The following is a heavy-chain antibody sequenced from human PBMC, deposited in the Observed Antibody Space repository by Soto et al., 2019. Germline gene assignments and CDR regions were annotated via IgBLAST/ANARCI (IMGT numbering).Heavy chain of an antibody. D-gene: IGHD2-21*01. V-gene: IGHV4-31*03. J-gene: IGHJ5*02. Sequence: KTSETLSLTCSFSCAALNSGNYYWSWIRQVPGKGLEWIGHIYVTGAVDYNPSLRDRITISQDTSERQFSLNLRLVTAADTAVYYCARLRIATNNYKWFDPWGQGTLVTVSS. CDR3: ARLRIATNNYKWFDP. CDR2: IYVTGAV. CDR1: CAALNSGNYY.